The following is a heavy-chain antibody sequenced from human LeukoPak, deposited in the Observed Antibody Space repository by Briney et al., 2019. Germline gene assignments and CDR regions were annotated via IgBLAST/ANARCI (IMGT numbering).Heavy chain of an antibody. V-gene: IGHV3-13*01. J-gene: IGHJ4*03. Sequence: GGSLRLSCAASGFTVSSYAMHWVRQPIGKGLEWVSALGIAGDTFYPGSVKGRFTISRENAKNSLYLQMNSLRAEDTAMYYCARQKQSHGNFDYWGQGTTVTVSS. CDR1: GFTVSSYA. D-gene: IGHD1-26*01. CDR2: LGIAGDT. CDR3: ARQKQSHGNFDY.